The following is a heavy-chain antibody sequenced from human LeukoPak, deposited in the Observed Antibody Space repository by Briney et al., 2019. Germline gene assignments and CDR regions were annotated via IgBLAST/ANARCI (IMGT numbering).Heavy chain of an antibody. Sequence: GGSLRLSCAASGFTFSAYGMHWVRQAPGKGLEWLAFVRYDGSNKYYADSVKGRFTISRDNSKNTLYLQMNSLRAEDTAVYYCAGWELTGIYFDYWGQGTLVTVSS. CDR3: AGWELTGIYFDY. D-gene: IGHD1-26*01. CDR2: VRYDGSNK. CDR1: GFTFSAYG. V-gene: IGHV3-30*02. J-gene: IGHJ4*02.